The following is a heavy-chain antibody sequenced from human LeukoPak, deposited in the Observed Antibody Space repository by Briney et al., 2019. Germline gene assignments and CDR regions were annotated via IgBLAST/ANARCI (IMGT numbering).Heavy chain of an antibody. CDR2: ISYDGSNK. CDR3: ARDGRYFDWLFPDY. V-gene: IGHV3-30*04. J-gene: IGHJ4*02. Sequence: GGSLRLSCAASGFTFSSYAMHWVRQAPGKGLEWVAVISYDGSNKYYADSVKGRFTISRDNSKNTLYLQMNSLRAEDTAVYYCARDGRYFDWLFPDYWGQGTLVTVSS. CDR1: GFTFSSYA. D-gene: IGHD3-9*01.